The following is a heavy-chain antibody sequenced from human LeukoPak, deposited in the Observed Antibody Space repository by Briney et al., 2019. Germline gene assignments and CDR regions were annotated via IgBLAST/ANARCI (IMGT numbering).Heavy chain of an antibody. V-gene: IGHV1-2*02. CDR1: GYTFTGYY. CDR3: ARDTDYDFCSGYYFSNWFDP. Sequence: GASVKVSCKASGYTFTGYYMHWVRQAPGQGLEWMGWINPNSGGTNYAQKFQGRVTMTRDTSISTAYMELSRLRSDDTAVYYCARDTDYDFCSGYYFSNWFDPWGQGTLVTVSS. CDR2: INPNSGGT. D-gene: IGHD3-3*01. J-gene: IGHJ5*02.